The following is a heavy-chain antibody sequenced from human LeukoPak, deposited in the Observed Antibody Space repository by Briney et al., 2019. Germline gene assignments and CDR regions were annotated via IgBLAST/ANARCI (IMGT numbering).Heavy chain of an antibody. V-gene: IGHV3-23*01. D-gene: IGHD2-8*01. CDR3: ATHGVPIYFDF. CDR1: GFTFHSSA. CDR2: ISDSGDNT. J-gene: IGHJ4*02. Sequence: GGSLRLSCAASGFTFHSSAMSWVRQAPGKGLEWVSSISDSGDNTYYADPVKGRFIISRDNSKNTLYLQMNSLRAEDTAVYYCATHGVPIYFDFWGQGALITVSS.